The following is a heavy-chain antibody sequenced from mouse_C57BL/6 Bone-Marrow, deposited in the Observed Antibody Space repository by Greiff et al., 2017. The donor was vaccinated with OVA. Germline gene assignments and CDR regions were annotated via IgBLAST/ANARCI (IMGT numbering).Heavy chain of an antibody. CDR3: ARGDYGNYDWYFDV. CDR2: FHPYNDDT. J-gene: IGHJ1*03. V-gene: IGHV1-47*01. Sequence: QVQLQQSGAELVKPGASVKMSCKASGYTFTTYPLEWMKQNHGKSLEWIGNFHPYNDDTKYNEKFKGKATLTVEKSSSTVYLELSRLTSDDSAVYYCARGDYGNYDWYFDVWGTGTTVTVSS. CDR1: GYTFTTYP. D-gene: IGHD2-1*01.